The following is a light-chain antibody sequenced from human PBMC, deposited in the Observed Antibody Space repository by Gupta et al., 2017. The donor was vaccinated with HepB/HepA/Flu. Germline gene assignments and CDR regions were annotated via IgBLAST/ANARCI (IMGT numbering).Light chain of an antibody. CDR3: QQYNSYSLT. CDR2: KAS. CDR1: QNINSW. J-gene: IGKJ4*01. V-gene: IGKV1-5*03. Sequence: DIQMPQSPSTLSASVGDRVTITCRASQNINSWLAWYQQKPGKAPKVMIYKASTLESGVPSRFSGSGSGTEFTLTISSLQPDDFATYYCQQYNSYSLTFGGGTKVEIK.